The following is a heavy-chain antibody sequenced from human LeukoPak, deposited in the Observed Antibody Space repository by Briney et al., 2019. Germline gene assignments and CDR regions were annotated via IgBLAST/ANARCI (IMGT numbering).Heavy chain of an antibody. CDR1: GYTFTGYY. J-gene: IGHJ6*03. V-gene: IGHV7-4-1*02. CDR2: INSNTGNP. Sequence: GASVKVSCKASGYTFTGYYMHWVRQAPGQGLEWMGWINSNTGNPTYAQGLTGRFVFSLDTAVSTAYLQISSLKAEDTAVYYCASPGDYSYYYYMDVWGKGTTVTVSS. CDR3: ASPGDYSYYYYMDV. D-gene: IGHD4-11*01.